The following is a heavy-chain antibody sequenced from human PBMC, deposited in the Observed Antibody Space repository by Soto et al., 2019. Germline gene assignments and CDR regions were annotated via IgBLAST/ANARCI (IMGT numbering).Heavy chain of an antibody. CDR1: GFTFSSYA. D-gene: IGHD5-12*01. V-gene: IGHV3-64D*06. Sequence: GGSVRLSCSASGFTFSSYAMHWVRQAPGKRLEYVSGVRGNGDPPFYADSVKGRFTISRDNSKNTLYLQMSSLSADDTAVYYCVKSRGGNNFDFFDWGQGALVTVSS. J-gene: IGHJ4*02. CDR3: VKSRGGNNFDFFD. CDR2: VRGNGDPP.